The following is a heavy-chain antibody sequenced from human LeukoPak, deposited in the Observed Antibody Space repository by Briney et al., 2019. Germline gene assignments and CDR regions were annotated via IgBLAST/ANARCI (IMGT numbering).Heavy chain of an antibody. Sequence: GGSLRLSCAASGFTFSSYAMSWVRHAPGKGLEWLTAISGSDSTYYADPVKGRFTISRDNSKNTLYLQMNSLRAEDTAIYYCAKGVRFLDWWILDYWGQGSLVTVSS. V-gene: IGHV3-23*01. CDR3: AKGVRFLDWWILDY. D-gene: IGHD3-9*01. CDR1: GFTFSSYA. J-gene: IGHJ4*02. CDR2: ISGSDST.